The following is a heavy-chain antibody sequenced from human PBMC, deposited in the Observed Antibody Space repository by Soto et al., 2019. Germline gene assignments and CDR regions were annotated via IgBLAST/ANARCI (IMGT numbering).Heavy chain of an antibody. J-gene: IGHJ6*03. Sequence: ASVKVSCKASGYTFTGYYIHWVRQAPGQGLEWMGWINPNSGGTNYAQKFQGWVTMTRDTSISTAYMELSRLRSDDTAVYYCARDIRFLEWSTRRAPSYYMDVWGKGTTVTVSS. CDR3: ARDIRFLEWSTRRAPSYYMDV. CDR1: GYTFTGYY. D-gene: IGHD3-3*01. V-gene: IGHV1-2*04. CDR2: INPNSGGT.